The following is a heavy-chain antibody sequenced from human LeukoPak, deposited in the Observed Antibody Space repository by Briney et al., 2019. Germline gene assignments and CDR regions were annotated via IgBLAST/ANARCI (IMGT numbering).Heavy chain of an antibody. CDR2: IIPIFGTA. D-gene: IGHD2-15*01. V-gene: IGHV1-69*06. CDR1: GYTFTSHY. CDR3: ARQIVVVVAAALYYYYYMDV. Sequence: ASVKVSCKASGYTFTSHYMHWVRQAPEKGLEWMGGIIPIFGTANYAQKFQGRVTITADKSTSTAYMELSSLRSEDTAVYYCARQIVVVVAAALYYYYYMDVWGKGTTVTVSS. J-gene: IGHJ6*03.